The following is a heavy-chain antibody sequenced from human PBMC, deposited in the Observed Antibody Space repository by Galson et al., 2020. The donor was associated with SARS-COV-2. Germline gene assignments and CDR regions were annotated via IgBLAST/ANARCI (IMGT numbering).Heavy chain of an antibody. CDR1: GFTFSTYA. CDR2: ISHGGTNT. CDR3: ATFYHDSSGYSFDY. J-gene: IGHJ4*02. Sequence: GGSLRLSCAASGFTFSTYALHWVRQAPGKGLEWVGIISHGGTNTFYADSVKGRFTISRDNSKDPLFLQMNSLRPDDTAMYYCATFYHDSSGYSFDYLGQGTLVTVSS. V-gene: IGHV3-30-3*01. D-gene: IGHD3-22*01.